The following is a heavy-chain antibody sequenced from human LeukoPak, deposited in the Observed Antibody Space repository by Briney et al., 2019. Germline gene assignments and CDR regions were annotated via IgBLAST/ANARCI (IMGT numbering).Heavy chain of an antibody. V-gene: IGHV1-18*01. CDR2: ISAYNGNT. CDR3: AREGYCSSTSCSIYYFDY. D-gene: IGHD2-2*01. CDR1: GYTFTSYG. J-gene: IGHJ4*02. Sequence: ASVKVSCKASGYTFTSYGISWVRQAPGQGLEWMGWISAYNGNTNYAQKLQGRVTMTTDTSTSTAYMELRSLRSDDTAVYYCAREGYCSSTSCSIYYFDYWGQGTLVTVSS.